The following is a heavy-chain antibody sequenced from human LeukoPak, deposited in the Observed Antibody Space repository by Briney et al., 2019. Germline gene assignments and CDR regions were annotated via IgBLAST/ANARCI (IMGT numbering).Heavy chain of an antibody. D-gene: IGHD4-23*01. J-gene: IGHJ4*02. CDR1: GFTFSSYG. CDR2: VSYDGSYK. V-gene: IGHV3-30*03. Sequence: GGSLRLSCAASGFTFSSYGMSWVRQAPGKGLEWVAVVSYDGSYKDYADSVKGRFTISRDNSRNTLYLQMNSLRAQDTAVYYCARGARKGDDYGGFFDYWGQGTLVTVSS. CDR3: ARGARKGDDYGGFFDY.